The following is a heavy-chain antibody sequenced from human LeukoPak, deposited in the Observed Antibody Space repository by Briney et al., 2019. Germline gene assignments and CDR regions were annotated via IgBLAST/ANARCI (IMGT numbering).Heavy chain of an antibody. CDR3: ARDPSDYYGSGSPWFDP. J-gene: IGHJ5*02. Sequence: SETLSLTCTVSGGSISSYYWSWIRQPPGKGLEWLGYIYYSGSTNYNPSFKSRVTISVDTSKNHFSLKLSSVTAADTAVYYCARDPSDYYGSGSPWFDPWGQGTLVTVSS. CDR1: GGSISSYY. D-gene: IGHD3-10*01. CDR2: IYYSGST. V-gene: IGHV4-59*01.